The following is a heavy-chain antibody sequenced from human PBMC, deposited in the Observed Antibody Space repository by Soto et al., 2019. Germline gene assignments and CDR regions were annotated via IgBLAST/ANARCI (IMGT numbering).Heavy chain of an antibody. J-gene: IGHJ4*02. Sequence: WGSLRLSCAASGFTFSSYGMHWVRQAPGKGLEWVAVISKDGNVKYYAESVKGRFTISRDNSKNTLYLQMNSLGAEDTAAYYCTGEVASGYWGQGTLVTVSS. CDR3: TGEVASGY. CDR1: GFTFSSYG. CDR2: ISKDGNVK. V-gene: IGHV3-30*03. D-gene: IGHD2-8*02.